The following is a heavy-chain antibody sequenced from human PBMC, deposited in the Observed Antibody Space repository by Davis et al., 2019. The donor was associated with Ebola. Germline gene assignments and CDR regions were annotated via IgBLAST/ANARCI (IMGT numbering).Heavy chain of an antibody. CDR3: AKDLFWWSASDV. CDR1: GFIMSKYW. J-gene: IGHJ6*02. CDR2: IGSDSGT. V-gene: IGHV3-23*01. D-gene: IGHD2-8*02. Sequence: GESLKISCEASGFIMSKYWMAWGRQAPGKGLEWVSGIGSDSGTHYAHSVKGRFTISRDDSKNTLYLQMNSLRGEDTAIYYCAKDLFWWSASDVWGQGTTVTVS.